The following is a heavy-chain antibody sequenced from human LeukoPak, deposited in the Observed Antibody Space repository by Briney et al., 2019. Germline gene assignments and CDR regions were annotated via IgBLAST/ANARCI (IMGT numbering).Heavy chain of an antibody. D-gene: IGHD1-26*01. CDR2: IYTGGST. CDR1: RGSISMYY. Sequence: SETLSLTSTVSRGSISMYYWTWIRHPAGERLEWIGRIYTGGSTNYNPSLKCRVTMSVDASKHQFSLKLSSVTAADTAVYYCARENSGSHREFDYWGQATLVTV. V-gene: IGHV4-4*07. CDR3: ARENSGSHREFDY. J-gene: IGHJ4*02.